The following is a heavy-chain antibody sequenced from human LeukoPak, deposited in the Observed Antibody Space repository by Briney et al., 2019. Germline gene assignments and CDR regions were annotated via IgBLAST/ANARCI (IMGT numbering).Heavy chain of an antibody. CDR1: GFNFNTYW. CDR2: IKQDGSEK. Sequence: GGSLRLSCAASGFNFNTYWMSWVRQAPGKGLEWVANIKQDGSEKFYVDSMKGRFTISRDSSKNSLYLQMNSLRAEDTAMYYCAGLSAMLRDPDPIYSFDYWGKGTLVPVSS. D-gene: IGHD2-15*01. J-gene: IGHJ4*01. CDR3: AGLSAMLRDPDPIYSFDY. V-gene: IGHV3-7*01.